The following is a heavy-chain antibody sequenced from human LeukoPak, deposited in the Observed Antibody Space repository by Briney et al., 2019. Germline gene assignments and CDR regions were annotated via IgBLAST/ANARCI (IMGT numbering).Heavy chain of an antibody. CDR2: IYYSGGT. D-gene: IGHD5-18*01. CDR1: RGSLSSYY. Sequence: SETLSLTCTISRGSLSSYYWSWIRQSPGKGPEWIGYIYYSGGTNYNPSLESRVTISVDRSTNQFSLKVRSVTAADTAAYYCARRRFSYGDNDAFDIWGQGTMVTVSS. J-gene: IGHJ3*02. CDR3: ARRRFSYGDNDAFDI. V-gene: IGHV4-59*08.